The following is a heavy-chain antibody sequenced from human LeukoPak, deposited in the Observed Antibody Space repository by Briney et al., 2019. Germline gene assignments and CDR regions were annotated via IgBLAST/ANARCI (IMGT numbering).Heavy chain of an antibody. D-gene: IGHD3-3*01. V-gene: IGHV1-46*01. Sequence: ASVKVSCKAPGHTFSSNYMHWVRQGPGQGLDWMGMFNPGDGSTTYAQKFRGRVTMTRDTSKSTVYMQLSGLRSKDTAVYYCASCDFWSGYCSSWGQGSLVTVSS. CDR3: ASCDFWSGYCSS. J-gene: IGHJ5*02. CDR1: GHTFSSNY. CDR2: FNPGDGST.